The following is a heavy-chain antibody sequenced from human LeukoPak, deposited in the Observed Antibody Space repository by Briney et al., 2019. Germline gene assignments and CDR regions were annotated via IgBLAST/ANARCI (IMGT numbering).Heavy chain of an antibody. Sequence: SSVKVSCKASGGTLSSYAISWVRQAPGQGLEWMGGIIPIVCTANYAQKFQGRVTITADKSTSTAYMELSSLRSEDTAVYYCARWQVRFLEWNRIAPFDYWGQGTLVTVSS. CDR2: IIPIVCTA. CDR3: ARWQVRFLEWNRIAPFDY. CDR1: GGTLSSYA. D-gene: IGHD3-3*01. V-gene: IGHV1-69*06. J-gene: IGHJ4*02.